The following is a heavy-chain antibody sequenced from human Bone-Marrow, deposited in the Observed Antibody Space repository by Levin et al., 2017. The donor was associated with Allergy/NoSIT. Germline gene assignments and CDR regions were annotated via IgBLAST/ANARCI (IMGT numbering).Heavy chain of an antibody. V-gene: IGHV4-4*07. CDR3: ASGGNWFDP. CDR1: GGSNSNYY. CDR2: IFTTGST. J-gene: IGHJ5*02. Sequence: SQTLSLTCLVSGGSNSNYYWSWIRQPAGKGLEWIGNIFTTGSTNYNPSLKNRVTMSMGPSKNQFSLNLTSVTAADTAVYCCASGGNWFDPWGQGTPVTVSS. D-gene: IGHD3-16*01.